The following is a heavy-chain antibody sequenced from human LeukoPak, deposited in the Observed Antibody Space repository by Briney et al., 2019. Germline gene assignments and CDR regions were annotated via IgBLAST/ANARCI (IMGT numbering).Heavy chain of an antibody. Sequence: GGSLRLSCAASGFTFSSYWMSWVRQAPGKGLEWVANIKQDGSEKYYVDSVKGRFTISRDNAKNSLYLQMNSLRAEDTAAYYCARDRVRGRGYYFDYWGQGTLVTVSS. CDR2: IKQDGSEK. CDR1: GFTFSSYW. V-gene: IGHV3-7*01. CDR3: ARDRVRGRGYYFDY. D-gene: IGHD3-10*01. J-gene: IGHJ4*02.